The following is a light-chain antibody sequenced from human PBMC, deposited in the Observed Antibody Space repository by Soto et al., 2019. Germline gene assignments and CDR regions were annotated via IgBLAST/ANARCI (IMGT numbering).Light chain of an antibody. Sequence: EMVWTQSPATLSLSPGERATLSCRASQSVSSYLAWYQQKPGQAPRLLIYDASNRATGIPARFSGSGSGTDFTLTISSLEPEDFAVYYCQQRSNWPRTFGQGTQVDSK. CDR2: DAS. J-gene: IGKJ1*01. V-gene: IGKV3-11*01. CDR1: QSVSSY. CDR3: QQRSNWPRT.